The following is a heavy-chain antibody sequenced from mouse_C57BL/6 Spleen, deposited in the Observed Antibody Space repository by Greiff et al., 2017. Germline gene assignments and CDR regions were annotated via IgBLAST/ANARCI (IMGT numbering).Heavy chain of an antibody. CDR2: IYPGDGDT. CDR1: GYAFSSSW. V-gene: IGHV1-82*01. CDR3: ARGGYGGYAMDY. D-gene: IGHD2-2*01. Sequence: VQLQQSGPELVKPGASVKISCKASGYAFSSSWMNWVKQRPGKGLEWIGRIYPGDGDTNYNGKFKGKATLTADKSSSTAYMQLSSLTSEDSAVYFCARGGYGGYAMDYWGQGTSVTVSS. J-gene: IGHJ4*01.